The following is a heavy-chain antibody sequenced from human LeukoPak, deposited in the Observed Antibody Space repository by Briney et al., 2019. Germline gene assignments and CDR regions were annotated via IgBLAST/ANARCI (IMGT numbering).Heavy chain of an antibody. CDR1: GFTFSSYS. J-gene: IGHJ6*03. D-gene: IGHD3-10*01. CDR2: ITSGSSYI. CDR3: ARGPHYYGSGYYYYMDV. Sequence: GGSLRLSCAASGFTFSSYSMNWVRQAPGKGLEWVSSITSGSSYIYYADSVKGRFTISRDNAKNSLYLQMNSLRAEDTAVYYCARGPHYYGSGYYYYMDVWGKGTTVTVSS. V-gene: IGHV3-21*01.